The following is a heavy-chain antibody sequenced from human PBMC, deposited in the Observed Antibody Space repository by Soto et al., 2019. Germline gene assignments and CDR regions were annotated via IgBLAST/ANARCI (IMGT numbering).Heavy chain of an antibody. CDR1: GFTFSDSC. J-gene: IGHJ6*02. CDR3: ARVSWREKYGMDV. CDR2: ITFSGNTV. V-gene: IGHV3-11*01. Sequence: LRLSCAASGFTFSDSCMSWIRQAPGKGLEWISYITFSGNTVYYADSLKGRFTISRDNAKNSLYPQMNRLRAEDTAVYYCARVSWREKYGMDVWGQGTTVTVSS.